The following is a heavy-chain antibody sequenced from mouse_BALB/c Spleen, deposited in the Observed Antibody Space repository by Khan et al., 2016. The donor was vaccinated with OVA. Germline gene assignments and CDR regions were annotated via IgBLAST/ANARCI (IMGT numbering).Heavy chain of an antibody. J-gene: IGHJ3*01. CDR3: ARHNYGPFAY. D-gene: IGHD1-1*01. V-gene: IGHV5-9-3*01. CDR1: GFTFSTYA. Sequence: EVELVESGGGLVKPGGPLKLSCAASGFTFSTYAMSWVRQTPEKRLEWVATISSGGDYTYDPDSVKGRFTISRDNAKNTLYLQMNSLRSEDTAMYYCARHNYGPFAYWGQGTLVTVSA. CDR2: ISSGGDYT.